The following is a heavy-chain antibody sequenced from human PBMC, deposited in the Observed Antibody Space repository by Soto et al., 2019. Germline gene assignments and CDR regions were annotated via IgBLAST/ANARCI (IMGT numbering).Heavy chain of an antibody. V-gene: IGHV4-31*03. Sequence: SETLSLTCTVSGGSISSGGYYWSWIRQHPGKGLEWIGYIYYSGSTYYNPSLKSRVTISVDTSKNQFSLKLSSLTSADTAVYYCARDGPSRAFDIWGQGTMVTVSS. J-gene: IGHJ3*02. CDR3: ARDGPSRAFDI. CDR1: GGSISSGGYY. CDR2: IYYSGST.